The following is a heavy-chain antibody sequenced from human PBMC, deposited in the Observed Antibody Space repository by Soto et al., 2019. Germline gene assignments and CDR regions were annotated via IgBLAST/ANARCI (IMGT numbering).Heavy chain of an antibody. CDR3: ARVTGTSPPRFDY. J-gene: IGHJ4*02. D-gene: IGHD1-7*01. CDR1: GFPFSSYS. V-gene: IGHV3-48*01. CDR2: ISGRSTTI. Sequence: EVQLVESGRGLVQPGGSLSLSCAASGFPFSSYSMNWVRQAPGKGLEWLSYISGRSTTIYYADSVKGRFTISRDNAKNSLFLQMNSLRGEDTAVYYCARVTGTSPPRFDYWGQGTLVTVPS.